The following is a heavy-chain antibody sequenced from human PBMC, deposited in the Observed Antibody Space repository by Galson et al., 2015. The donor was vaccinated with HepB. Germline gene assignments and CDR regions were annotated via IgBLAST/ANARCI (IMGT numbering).Heavy chain of an antibody. Sequence: RISCAASGFTFSSYRMNWVREAPGKGLEWVSYISSSSSTIYYADSVKGRFTISRDNAKNSLYLQMNSLRAEDTAVYYCARVAGDPFDICPQRTMVTVSS. CDR1: GFTFSSYR. CDR2: ISSSSSTI. V-gene: IGHV3-48*01. J-gene: IGHJ3*02. D-gene: IGHD1-14*01. CDR3: ARVAGDPFDI.